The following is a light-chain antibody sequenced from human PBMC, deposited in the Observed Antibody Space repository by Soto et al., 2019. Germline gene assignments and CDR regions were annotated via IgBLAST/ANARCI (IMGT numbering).Light chain of an antibody. CDR2: GTS. CDR3: QQYHKWPPST. J-gene: IGKJ1*01. CDR1: HGIDSD. Sequence: AIRLTQSPSSFSASEGDRVTISCRASHGIDSDLAWYQQKPGKAPRLLISGTSHLQIGVPSRFSGSGSGTDFTLTITNLQSEDFAVYYCQQYHKWPPSTFGQGTRVEIK. V-gene: IGKV1-8*01.